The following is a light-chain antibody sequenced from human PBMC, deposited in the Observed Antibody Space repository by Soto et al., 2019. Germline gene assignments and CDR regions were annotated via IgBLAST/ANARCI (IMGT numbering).Light chain of an antibody. V-gene: IGKV3-15*01. CDR2: GAS. J-gene: IGKJ1*01. Sequence: ESVLSQSPGTLSLSTGERDTLSCRASQSVSSNLAWYQQKPGQAPRLLIYGASTRATGIPARFSGSGSGTEFTLTISSLQSEDFAVYYCQQYNNLPTFGQGTNVDIK. CDR1: QSVSSN. CDR3: QQYNNLPT.